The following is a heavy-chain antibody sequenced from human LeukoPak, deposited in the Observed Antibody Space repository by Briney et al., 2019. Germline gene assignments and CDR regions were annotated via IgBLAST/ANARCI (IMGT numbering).Heavy chain of an antibody. CDR2: ISGGAVSS. D-gene: IGHD1-14*01. J-gene: IGHJ4*02. CDR3: AKRDPGLDY. Sequence: GGSLRLSCAASGFIFSNYAMSWVRQAPGKGLEWVSTISGGAVSSYYADSVKGRFTISRDNSKNTLYLQMNSLRAEDTAVYYCAKRDPGLDYWGQGTLVTVSS. CDR1: GFIFSNYA. V-gene: IGHV3-23*01.